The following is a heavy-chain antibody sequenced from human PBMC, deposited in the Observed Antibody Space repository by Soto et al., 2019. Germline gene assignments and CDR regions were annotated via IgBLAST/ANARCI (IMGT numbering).Heavy chain of an antibody. CDR1: GGTFSSYA. CDR3: ARDLDCSSTSCYSNY. D-gene: IGHD2-2*01. CDR2: IIPIFGTA. J-gene: IGHJ4*02. V-gene: IGHV1-69*13. Sequence: GASVKVSCKASGGTFSSYAISWVRQAPGQGLEWMGGIIPIFGTANYAQKFQGRVTITADESTNTAYMELSSLRSEDTAVYYCARDLDCSSTSCYSNYWGQGTRVTVSS.